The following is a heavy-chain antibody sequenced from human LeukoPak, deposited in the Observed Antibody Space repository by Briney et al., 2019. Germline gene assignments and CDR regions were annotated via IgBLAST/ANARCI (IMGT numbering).Heavy chain of an antibody. V-gene: IGHV1-2*02. Sequence: ASVKVSCKASGYTFTGYYMHWVRQAPGQGLEWMGWINPNSGGTNYARKFQGRVTMTRDTSISTAYMELSRLRSDDTAVYYCATVLRFLEKDAFDIWGQGTMVTVSS. CDR3: ATVLRFLEKDAFDI. CDR2: INPNSGGT. J-gene: IGHJ3*02. D-gene: IGHD3-3*01. CDR1: GYTFTGYY.